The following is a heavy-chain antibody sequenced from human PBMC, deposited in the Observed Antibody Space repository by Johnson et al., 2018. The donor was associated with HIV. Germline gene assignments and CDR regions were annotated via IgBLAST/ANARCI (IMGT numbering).Heavy chain of an antibody. CDR1: GFTFDDYG. D-gene: IGHD2-15*01. J-gene: IGHJ3*02. Sequence: EVQLVESGGGAVRPGGSLRISCAASGFTFDDYGMSWVRQAPGKGLEWVSGINWNGDSTGYADSVKGRFTISRDNAKNSLYLQMNSLRAEDTALYYCARACSGGSRYEEKSPDAFDIWGQGTMVTVSS. CDR3: ARACSGGSRYEEKSPDAFDI. CDR2: INWNGDST. V-gene: IGHV3-20*04.